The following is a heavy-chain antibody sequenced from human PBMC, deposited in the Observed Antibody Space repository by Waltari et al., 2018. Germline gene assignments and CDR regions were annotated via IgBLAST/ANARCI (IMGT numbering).Heavy chain of an antibody. CDR3: ARGRLIRYCSGGSCYPGYRY. CDR2: INPNSGGT. V-gene: IGHV1-2*06. CDR1: GYTFTGYY. J-gene: IGHJ4*02. Sequence: QVQLVQSGAEVKKPGASVKVSCTASGYTFTGYYMHWVRQAPGQGLEWMGRINPNSGGTNYAQKFQGRVTMTRDTSISTAYMELSRLRSDDTAVYYCARGRLIRYCSGGSCYPGYRYWGQGTLVTVSS. D-gene: IGHD2-15*01.